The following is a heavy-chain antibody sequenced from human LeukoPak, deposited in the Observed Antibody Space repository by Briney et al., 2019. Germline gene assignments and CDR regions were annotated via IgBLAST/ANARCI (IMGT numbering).Heavy chain of an antibody. D-gene: IGHD2-2*01. CDR1: GFTFSGSA. V-gene: IGHV3-73*01. J-gene: IGHJ4*02. Sequence: GGSLRLSCAASGFTFSGSAMHWVRQASGKGLEWVGRIRSKANSYATAYAASVEGRFTISRDDSKNTAYLQMNSLKTEDTAVYYCTRWMDSSTSWRFDYWGQGTLVTVSS. CDR2: IRSKANSYAT. CDR3: TRWMDSSTSWRFDY.